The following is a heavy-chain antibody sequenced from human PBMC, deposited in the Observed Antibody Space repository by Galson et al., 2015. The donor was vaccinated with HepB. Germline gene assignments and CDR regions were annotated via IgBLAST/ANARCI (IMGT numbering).Heavy chain of an antibody. Sequence: SLRLSCAASGFTFSNYAMSWVRQAPGKGLEWVSVISGSDGTTYYADSVKGRFTISRDNFKNTLYLQMNSLRAEDTALYYCAKDLYSTKWLIYFDYWGQGTLVTVSS. J-gene: IGHJ4*02. CDR2: ISGSDGTT. V-gene: IGHV3-23*01. CDR3: AKDLYSTKWLIYFDY. CDR1: GFTFSNYA. D-gene: IGHD6-19*01.